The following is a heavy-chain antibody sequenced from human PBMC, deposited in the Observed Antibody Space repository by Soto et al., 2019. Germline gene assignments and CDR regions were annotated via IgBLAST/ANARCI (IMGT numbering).Heavy chain of an antibody. Sequence: PGGSLRLSCAASGFSFSTSWMGWVRQAPGEGLEWVAYIKPDGSEKNYVDSVKGRFTISRDNAESSVFLQMNSLRVEDTAVYYCAVYGVPYAMDVWGQGTTVTVSS. CDR1: GFSFSTSW. CDR3: AVYGVPYAMDV. V-gene: IGHV3-7*01. D-gene: IGHD4-17*01. J-gene: IGHJ6*02. CDR2: IKPDGSEK.